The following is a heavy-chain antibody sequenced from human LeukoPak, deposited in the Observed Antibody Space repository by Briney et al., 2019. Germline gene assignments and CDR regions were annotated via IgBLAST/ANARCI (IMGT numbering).Heavy chain of an antibody. CDR1: GFSFYNYA. V-gene: IGHV3-23*01. Sequence: GSLRLSCAASGFSFYNYAMSWVRPAPGKGLEWLSGISGSGGTIYYVDSVKGRFTISRDNSKNTLYLQMNSLRAEDTAVYYCARAMMVVANLWGVYDYWGQGTLVTVSS. J-gene: IGHJ4*02. CDR3: ARAMMVVANLWGVYDY. CDR2: ISGSGGTI. D-gene: IGHD3-22*01.